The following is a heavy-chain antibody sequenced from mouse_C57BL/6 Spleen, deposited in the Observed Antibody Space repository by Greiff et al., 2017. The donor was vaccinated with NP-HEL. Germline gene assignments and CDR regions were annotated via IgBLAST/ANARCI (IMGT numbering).Heavy chain of an antibody. V-gene: IGHV7-3*01. D-gene: IGHD2-5*01. CDR1: GFTFTDYY. J-gene: IGHJ1*03. Sequence: EVKLVESGGGLVQPGGSLSLSCAASGFTFTDYYMSWVRQPPGKALEWLGFIRNEANGYTTEYSASVKGRFTISRDNSQSILYLQMNALRAEDSATYYCARSTYYSNYVNWYFDVWGTGTTVTVSS. CDR2: IRNEANGYTT. CDR3: ARSTYYSNYVNWYFDV.